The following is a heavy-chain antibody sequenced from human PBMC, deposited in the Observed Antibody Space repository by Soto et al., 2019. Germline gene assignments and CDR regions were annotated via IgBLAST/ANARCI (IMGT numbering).Heavy chain of an antibody. Sequence: EVQVLESGGGLVQPGGSLRLSCAASGFTFSSYAMNWVRQAPGKGLEWVSAISDSGGSTYYADSVKGRFTFSRDNSKNTQYLQMNSLRAEDTAVYYCAKGYCSSTSCSRGYFDYWGRGTLVTVSS. V-gene: IGHV3-23*01. CDR2: ISDSGGST. D-gene: IGHD2-2*01. J-gene: IGHJ4*02. CDR3: AKGYCSSTSCSRGYFDY. CDR1: GFTFSSYA.